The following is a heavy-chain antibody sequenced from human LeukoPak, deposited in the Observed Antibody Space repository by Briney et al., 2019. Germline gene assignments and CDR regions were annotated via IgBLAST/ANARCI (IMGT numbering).Heavy chain of an antibody. Sequence: GGSLRLSCAASGLTFSTYGMNWVRRAPGKGLEWVSGVTGGGDTTFYADSVKGRFTISRDNSKNTLYLQMNSLRAEDTAVYYCARNRDGYNRDAFDIWGQGTMVTVSS. CDR2: VTGGGDTT. CDR1: GLTFSTYG. V-gene: IGHV3-23*01. J-gene: IGHJ3*02. D-gene: IGHD5-24*01. CDR3: ARNRDGYNRDAFDI.